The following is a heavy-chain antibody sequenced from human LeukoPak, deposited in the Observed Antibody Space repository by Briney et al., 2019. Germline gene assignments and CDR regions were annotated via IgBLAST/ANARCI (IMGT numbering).Heavy chain of an antibody. Sequence: ASVKVSCKTSGYNFNNNGISWVRQAPGQGLEWMGWINCYNGNTKYSQKTQGRVTMTTDTSTSTAYMELRSLRSDDTAVYYCAREGTTPYYFDYWGQGTLVTVSS. CDR1: GYNFNNNG. D-gene: IGHD2-2*01. J-gene: IGHJ4*02. CDR3: AREGTTPYYFDY. CDR2: INCYNGNT. V-gene: IGHV1-18*04.